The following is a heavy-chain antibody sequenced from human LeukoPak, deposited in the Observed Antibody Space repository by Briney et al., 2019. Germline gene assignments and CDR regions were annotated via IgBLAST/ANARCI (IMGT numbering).Heavy chain of an antibody. CDR2: INHSGST. Sequence: PSETLSLTCAVYGGSFSGYYWNWIRQPPGKGLEWSGEINHSGSTNYNPSLKSRVTISVDTSKTQFSLKLSSVTAADTAVYYCARGLRYSSGWYGYWGQGTLVTVSS. CDR1: GGSFSGYY. CDR3: ARGLRYSSGWYGY. V-gene: IGHV4-34*01. D-gene: IGHD6-19*01. J-gene: IGHJ4*02.